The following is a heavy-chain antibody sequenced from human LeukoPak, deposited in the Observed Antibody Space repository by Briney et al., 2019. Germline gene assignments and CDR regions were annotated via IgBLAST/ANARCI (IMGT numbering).Heavy chain of an antibody. Sequence: GGSLRLSCAASGFTVSNNYXGWVXXXXXXXLEXXALIFSAGXXYYXGSVKGRLXXXRANSKTPLLLQWTSLRAEDTAVYYCVRNSGELGAWGQGTLVTVSS. CDR2: IFSAGXX. V-gene: IGHV3-53*01. D-gene: IGHD2-21*01. CDR1: GFTVSNNY. J-gene: IGHJ5*02. CDR3: VRNSGELGA.